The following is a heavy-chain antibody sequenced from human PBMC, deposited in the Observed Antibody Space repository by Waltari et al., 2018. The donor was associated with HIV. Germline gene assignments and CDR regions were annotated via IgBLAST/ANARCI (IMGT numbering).Heavy chain of an antibody. CDR1: PFTFSSYC. V-gene: IGHV3-7*01. CDR2: IKQDGSEK. D-gene: IGHD3-10*01. Sequence: EVQLVASGGGLVQPGGSLRRSLAPSPFTFSSYCMPWLRQAPGKGLGWVANIKQDGSEKYYVDSVKGQFTISRDNAKNSLYLQMNSLRAEDTAVYYCARERGSRSFDYWGQGTLVTVSS. J-gene: IGHJ4*02. CDR3: ARERGSRSFDY.